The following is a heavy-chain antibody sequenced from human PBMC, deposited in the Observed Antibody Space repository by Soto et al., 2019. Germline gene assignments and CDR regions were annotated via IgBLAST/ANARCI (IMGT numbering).Heavy chain of an antibody. V-gene: IGHV5-51*01. CDR1: GYIFPSFW. J-gene: IGHJ4*02. CDR3: ARNNGPIAGTSTSHY. D-gene: IGHD6-19*01. CDR2: IYPGDSDT. Sequence: PGESLKISCKGSGYIFPSFWIGWVRQMPGKGLEWVGIIYPGDSDTRYSPSFEGHVTISADKSISTACLQWSSLKASDTAMYYCARNNGPIAGTSTSHYWGKGTLVTVSS.